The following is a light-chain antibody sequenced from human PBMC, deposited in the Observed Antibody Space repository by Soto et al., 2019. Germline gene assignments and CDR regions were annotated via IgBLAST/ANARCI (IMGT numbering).Light chain of an antibody. V-gene: IGLV4-69*01. J-gene: IGLJ3*02. CDR2: LNSDGSH. CDR1: SGHSNYA. Sequence: QSVLTQSPSASASLGASVKLTCTLSSGHSNYAITWHQQQPEKGPRFLMKLNSDGSHNKGDGIPDRFSGSSSGAERYLTISSLQSEDEADYYCQTWDTGIGVFGGGTKLTVL. CDR3: QTWDTGIGV.